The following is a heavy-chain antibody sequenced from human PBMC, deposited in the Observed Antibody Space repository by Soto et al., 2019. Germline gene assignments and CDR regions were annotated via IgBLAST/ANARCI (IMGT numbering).Heavy chain of an antibody. J-gene: IGHJ6*02. V-gene: IGHV1-18*01. CDR1: GYTFTSYG. CDR2: ISAYNGNT. D-gene: IGHD3-3*01. CDR3: ARDRDFWSGYYATGYYYGMDV. Sequence: ASVKVSCKVSGYTFTSYGISWVRQAPGQGLEWMGWISAYNGNTNYAQKLQGRVTMTTDTSTSTAYMELRSLRSDDTAVYYCARDRDFWSGYYATGYYYGMDVWGQGTTVTVSS.